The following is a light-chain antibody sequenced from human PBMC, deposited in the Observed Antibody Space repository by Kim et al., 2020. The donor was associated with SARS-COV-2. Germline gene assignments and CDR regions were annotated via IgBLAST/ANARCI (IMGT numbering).Light chain of an antibody. V-gene: IGKV3-11*01. Sequence: EIVLTQSPATLSLSPGERATLSCRASQRVSSYLAWYQQKPGQAPRLLIYDASNRATGIPARFSGSGSGTDFTLTISSLEPEDFAVYYCQQRSNWPLTFGGETKVDIK. CDR3: QQRSNWPLT. CDR2: DAS. J-gene: IGKJ4*01. CDR1: QRVSSY.